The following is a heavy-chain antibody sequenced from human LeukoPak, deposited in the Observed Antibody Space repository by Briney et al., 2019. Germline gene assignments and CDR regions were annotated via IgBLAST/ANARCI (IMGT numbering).Heavy chain of an antibody. CDR1: GYTFTGYY. V-gene: IGHV1-2*06. Sequence: ASVKVSCKASGYTFTGYYMHWVRQAPGQGLEWMGRINPNSGGTNYAQKFQGRVTMTRDTSISTAYMGLSRLRSDDTAVYYCARDPRPITMIVVRSPDGMDVWGQGTTVTVSS. D-gene: IGHD3-22*01. J-gene: IGHJ6*02. CDR2: INPNSGGT. CDR3: ARDPRPITMIVVRSPDGMDV.